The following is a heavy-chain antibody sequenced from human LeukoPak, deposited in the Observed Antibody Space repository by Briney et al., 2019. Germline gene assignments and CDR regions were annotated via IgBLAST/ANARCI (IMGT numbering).Heavy chain of an antibody. V-gene: IGHV5-51*01. Sequence: GESLKISCKGSGYRFTTYWIGWGRQMPGKGLWLMGIIYPGDSDTRYSPSFQCQVTISADKSTSTAYLQGSSLKASDTAMYYCARQAGSYYSHFDYWGQGTLVTVSS. CDR1: GYRFTTYW. J-gene: IGHJ4*02. CDR3: ARQAGSYYSHFDY. D-gene: IGHD3-10*01. CDR2: IYPGDSDT.